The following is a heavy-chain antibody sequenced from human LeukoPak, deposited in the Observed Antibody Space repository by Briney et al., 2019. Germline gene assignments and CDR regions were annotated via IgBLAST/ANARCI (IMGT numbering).Heavy chain of an antibody. CDR2: IYYSGST. J-gene: IGHJ3*02. V-gene: IGHV4-30-4*08. CDR1: GGSISSGDYY. CDR3: AKANSSGWYGDAFDI. D-gene: IGHD6-19*01. Sequence: SETLSLTCTVSGGSISSGDYYWSWIRQPPAKCMEWIGYIYYSGSTYYNPSLKSRLTISVDTSKNQFSLKLSSVTAADTAVYYCAKANSSGWYGDAFDIWGQGTMVTVSS.